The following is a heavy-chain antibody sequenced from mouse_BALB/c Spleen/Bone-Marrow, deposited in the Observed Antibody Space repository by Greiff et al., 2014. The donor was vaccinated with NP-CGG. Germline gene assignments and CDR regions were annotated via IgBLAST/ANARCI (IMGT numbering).Heavy chain of an antibody. V-gene: IGHV1S22*01. CDR3: TRGQLGLPSMDY. CDR2: IYPGSGST. Sequence: LQQPGSELVRPGASVKLSCKASGYTFISYWMHWVKQRPGQGLDWIGNIYPGSGSTNYDEKFKNKATLAVDTSSRTAYMQLSSLTSEDSAVYYCTRGQLGLPSMDYWGQGTSVTVSS. J-gene: IGHJ4*01. CDR1: GYTFISYW. D-gene: IGHD3-2*01.